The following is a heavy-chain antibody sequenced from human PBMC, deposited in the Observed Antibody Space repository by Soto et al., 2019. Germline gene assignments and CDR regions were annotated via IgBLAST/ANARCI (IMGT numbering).Heavy chain of an antibody. J-gene: IGHJ4*01. Sequence: SETLSLTCTVSGGSISSSSYYWGWIRQPPGKGLEWIGSVYYSGSTYDNPSLKSRITLSVDRSKSQFSLKLTSVTAADTAVYYCARLLYASRGYYYFDYRGHGTPVTV. V-gene: IGHV4-39*01. CDR3: ARLLYASRGYYYFDY. CDR1: GGSISSSSYY. D-gene: IGHD3-22*01. CDR2: VYYSGST.